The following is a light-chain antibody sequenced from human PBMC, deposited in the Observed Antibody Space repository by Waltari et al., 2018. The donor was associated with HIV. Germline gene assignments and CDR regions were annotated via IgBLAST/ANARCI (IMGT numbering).Light chain of an antibody. CDR3: SSFSSSSTPYV. J-gene: IGLJ1*01. V-gene: IGLV2-14*01. CDR1: TSDVGGYNY. Sequence: QSGLTQPASVSGSPGQPLTISCTGTTSDVGGYNYVSWYHQHPGKAPKLIIYEVSNLPSGVSNRFSGSKSGNTASLTISGLQPEDETDYYCSSFSSSSTPYVFGTGTKVTVL. CDR2: EVS.